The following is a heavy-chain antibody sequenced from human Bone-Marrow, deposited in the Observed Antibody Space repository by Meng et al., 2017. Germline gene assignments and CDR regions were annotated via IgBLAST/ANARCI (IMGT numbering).Heavy chain of an antibody. CDR1: GFTFSSYW. Sequence: GESLKISCAASGFTFSSYWMSWVRQAPGKGLEWVANIKQDGSEKYYVDSVKGRFTISSDNAKNSLYLQMNSLRAEDTAVYYCARRYCSGGSCYGPPFDYWGQGTLVTVSS. D-gene: IGHD2-15*01. V-gene: IGHV3-7*01. J-gene: IGHJ4*02. CDR3: ARRYCSGGSCYGPPFDY. CDR2: IKQDGSEK.